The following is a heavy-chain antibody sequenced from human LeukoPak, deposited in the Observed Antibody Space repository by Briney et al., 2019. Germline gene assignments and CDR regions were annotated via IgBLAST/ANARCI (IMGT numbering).Heavy chain of an antibody. CDR2: INPNSGGT. J-gene: IGHJ4*02. Sequence: ASVKVSCKASGYTFTGYYMHWVRQAPGQGLEWMGWINPNSGGTNYAQKFQGRVTMTRDTSISTAYMELSRLRSDDTAVYYCARDKGPYDPIDYWGQGTLVTVSS. V-gene: IGHV1-2*02. D-gene: IGHD3-22*01. CDR1: GYTFTGYY. CDR3: ARDKGPYDPIDY.